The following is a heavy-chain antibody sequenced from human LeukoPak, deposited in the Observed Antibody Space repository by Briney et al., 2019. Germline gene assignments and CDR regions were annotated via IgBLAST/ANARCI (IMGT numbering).Heavy chain of an antibody. V-gene: IGHV3-21*01. J-gene: IGHJ4*02. CDR2: ISNSSTYI. CDR3: VRPYLDYSSNLGY. CDR1: GFSFSSYS. D-gene: IGHD6-13*01. Sequence: SGGSLRLSCAASGFSFSSYSMNWVRQAPGKGLEWVSSISNSSTYIYYADSVKGRFTISRDNAKNSLYLQMNSLRAEDTAVYYCVRPYLDYSSNLGYWGQGTLVTVSS.